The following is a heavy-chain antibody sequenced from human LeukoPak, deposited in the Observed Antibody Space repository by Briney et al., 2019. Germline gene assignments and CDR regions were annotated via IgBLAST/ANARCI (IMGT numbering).Heavy chain of an antibody. D-gene: IGHD2-21*02. J-gene: IGHJ6*02. Sequence: GGSLRLSCAASGFIFSTYAMSWVRQAPGKGLEWVGRIKRKTDGETTDYAAPVKGRVSISRDDSKNTLFLQMNSLKTEDTAVYYCNTGTLTTAYGMDVWGQGTTVTVSS. CDR2: IKRKTDGETT. CDR1: GFIFSTYA. V-gene: IGHV3-15*01. CDR3: NTGTLTTAYGMDV.